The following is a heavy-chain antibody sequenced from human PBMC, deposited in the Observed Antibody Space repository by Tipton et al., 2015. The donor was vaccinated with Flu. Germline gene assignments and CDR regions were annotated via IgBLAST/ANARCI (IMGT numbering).Heavy chain of an antibody. CDR1: GGSISSGGAY. J-gene: IGHJ5*01. V-gene: IGHV4-31*03. CDR3: AMYYYDSSAYYSQGWFDY. CDR2: IYYSGST. D-gene: IGHD3-22*01. Sequence: TLSLTCTVSGGSISSGGAYWSWIRQHPGKGLEWIGCIYYSGSTYYNPSLESRVTISIDTSKNQFSLKLSSVTAADTAVYYCAMYYYDSSAYYSQGWFDYWGQGTLVTVSS.